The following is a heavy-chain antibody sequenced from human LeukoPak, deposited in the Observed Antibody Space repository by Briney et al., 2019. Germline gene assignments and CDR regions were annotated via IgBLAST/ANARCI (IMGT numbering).Heavy chain of an antibody. CDR1: GFTFSSYG. CDR2: IWYDGSNK. Sequence: GGSLRLSCAASGFTFSSYGMHWVRQAPGEGVEGVAVIWYDGSNKYYADSVKGRFTISRDNSKNTLFLQMNSLRVEDTAIYYCAKTTTRSYYYDNTGSNCFDPWGQGTLVTVSS. D-gene: IGHD3-22*01. CDR3: AKTTTRSYYYDNTGSNCFDP. V-gene: IGHV3-33*06. J-gene: IGHJ5*02.